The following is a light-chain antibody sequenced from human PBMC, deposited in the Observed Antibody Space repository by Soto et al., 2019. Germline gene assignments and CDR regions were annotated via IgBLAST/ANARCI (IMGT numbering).Light chain of an antibody. V-gene: IGLV3-21*02. Sequence: SYELTQPPSVSVAPGQTARISCGGHNIGSKSVHWYQQKPGQAPVLVVHDDRDRPSGIPERFSGSNSGNTATLTISRAEAGDEADYYCQVWHSSSDHWVFGGGTKVTVL. J-gene: IGLJ3*02. CDR2: DDR. CDR3: QVWHSSSDHWV. CDR1: NIGSKS.